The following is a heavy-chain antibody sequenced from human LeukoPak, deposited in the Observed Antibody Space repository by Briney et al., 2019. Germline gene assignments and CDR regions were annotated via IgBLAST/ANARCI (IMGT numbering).Heavy chain of an antibody. V-gene: IGHV4-31*03. CDR1: GGSISSGGYY. Sequence: PSQTLSLTCTVSGGSISSGGYYWSWIRQHPGKGLEWIGYIYYSGSTYYNPSLKSRVTISVDTSKNRFSLKLSSVTAADTAVYYCARDVFGGGGYYFDYWGQGTLVTVSS. CDR3: ARDVFGGGGYYFDY. CDR2: IYYSGST. D-gene: IGHD3-10*01. J-gene: IGHJ4*02.